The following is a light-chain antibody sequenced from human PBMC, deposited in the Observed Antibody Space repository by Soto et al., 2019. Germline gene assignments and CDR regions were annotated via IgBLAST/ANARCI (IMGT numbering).Light chain of an antibody. CDR3: GTWDSSLSVYV. CDR1: SSNIGKNY. CDR2: ENN. J-gene: IGLJ1*01. V-gene: IGLV1-51*02. Sequence: QSVLTQPPSVSAAPGRRVTISCSGSSSNIGKNYVSWYQQVPGTAPKLLIYENNNRRSGIADRFSGSKSGTSATLGITGLQTGDEADYYCGTWDSSLSVYVFGTGTKVTVL.